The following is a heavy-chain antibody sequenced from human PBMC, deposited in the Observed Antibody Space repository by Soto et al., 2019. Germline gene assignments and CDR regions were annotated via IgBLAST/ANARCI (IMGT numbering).Heavy chain of an antibody. D-gene: IGHD1-1*01. CDR3: AKGAVPSTPVPLFDY. CDR2: ISGSGGRR. CDR1: GFTFSSYA. V-gene: IGHV3-23*01. Sequence: GGSLRLSSADSGFTFSSYAMSWVRQAPGKGLEWVSAISGSGGRRYYADSVKRRFAISRDNSKNTLYLHMNRLRAEDTAVYYCAKGAVPSTPVPLFDYWGQGALVTVSS. J-gene: IGHJ4*02.